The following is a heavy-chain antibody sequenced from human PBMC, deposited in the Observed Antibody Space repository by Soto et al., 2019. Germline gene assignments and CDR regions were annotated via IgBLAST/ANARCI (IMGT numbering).Heavy chain of an antibody. J-gene: IGHJ5*02. D-gene: IGHD2-2*02. Sequence: GESLKISCKGSGYSLSNTWIAWVRQIPGQGLEWMGIIFPDDSDTRYSPSFQGQVTISADKSTRTVFLQWSSLKASDSAIYYCARHGRLIPNPQRWFDPWGQGSLVTVSS. CDR1: GYSLSNTW. V-gene: IGHV5-51*01. CDR2: IFPDDSDT. CDR3: ARHGRLIPNPQRWFDP.